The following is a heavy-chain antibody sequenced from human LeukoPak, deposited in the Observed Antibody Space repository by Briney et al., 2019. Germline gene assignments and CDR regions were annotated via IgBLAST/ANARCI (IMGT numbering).Heavy chain of an antibody. Sequence: SETLSLTCTVSGGSISSDNYYWSWIRQPAGKGLEWIGRIYSSGSTHNYSPSLKSRVSMSLDTSNNQFSLTLSSVTAADTAVYYCARADGKCTIGSCYSEEFWGQGILVTVSS. J-gene: IGHJ4*02. CDR3: ARADGKCTIGSCYSEEF. D-gene: IGHD2-15*01. V-gene: IGHV4-61*02. CDR1: GGSISSDNYY. CDR2: IYSSGST.